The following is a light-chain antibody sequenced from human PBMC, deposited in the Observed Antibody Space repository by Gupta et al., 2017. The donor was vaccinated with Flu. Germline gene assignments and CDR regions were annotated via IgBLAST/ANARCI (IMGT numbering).Light chain of an antibody. V-gene: IGLV2-14*01. Sequence: QSALPQPAPASGSAGRSITVSCPGTSSDVGGYNYVSWYQQHPGKAPKLMIYEVSNRPSGVSNRFSGSKSGNTASLTISGLQAEDEADYYCSSYTSSSVVFGGGTKLTVL. CDR3: SSYTSSSVV. CDR1: SSDVGGYNY. CDR2: EVS. J-gene: IGLJ2*01.